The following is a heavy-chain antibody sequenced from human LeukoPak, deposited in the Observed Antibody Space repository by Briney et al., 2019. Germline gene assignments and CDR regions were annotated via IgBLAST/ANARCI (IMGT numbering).Heavy chain of an antibody. CDR3: AKGFGSGSLYWYFDL. J-gene: IGHJ2*01. CDR2: ISWNSGTI. D-gene: IGHD3-10*01. CDR1: GSTFDDYS. Sequence: GGSLRLSCAASGSTFDDYSMHWVRQAPGKGLEWVSGISWNSGTITYADSVKGRFTISRENAKNSLYLQMSSLRTEDTALYYCAKGFGSGSLYWYFDLWGRGTLVTVSS. V-gene: IGHV3-9*01.